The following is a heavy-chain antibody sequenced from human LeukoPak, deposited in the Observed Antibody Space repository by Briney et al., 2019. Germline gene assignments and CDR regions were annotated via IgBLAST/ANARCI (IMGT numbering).Heavy chain of an antibody. D-gene: IGHD3-10*01. CDR1: GGSISSGGYS. V-gene: IGHV4-31*03. J-gene: IGHJ6*02. CDR2: IYYGGST. CDR3: ARDRRVRYLYGMDV. Sequence: SETLSLTCTVSGGSISSGGYSWSWIRQHPGKGLEWIGYIYYGGSTYYNPSLKSRVTISVDTSKNQFSLKLSSVTAADTAVYYCARDRRVRYLYGMDVWGQGTTVTVSS.